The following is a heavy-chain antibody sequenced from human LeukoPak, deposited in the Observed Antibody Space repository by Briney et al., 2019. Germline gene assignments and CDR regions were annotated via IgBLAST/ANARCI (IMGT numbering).Heavy chain of an antibody. V-gene: IGHV3-30*18. J-gene: IGHJ4*02. CDR3: AKDHSSGWDYFDY. CDR1: GFTFSSYG. CDR2: ISYDGSNK. Sequence: SLRPSCAAPGFTFSSYGMHWVRPAPGKGLGWVAVISYDGSNKYYADSVKGRFTISRDNSKNTLYLQMYSLRAEDTAVYYCAKDHSSGWDYFDYWGQGTLVTVSS. D-gene: IGHD6-19*01.